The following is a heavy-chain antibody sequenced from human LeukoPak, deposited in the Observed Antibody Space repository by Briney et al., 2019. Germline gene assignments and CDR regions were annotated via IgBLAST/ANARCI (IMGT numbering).Heavy chain of an antibody. V-gene: IGHV1-46*01. J-gene: IGHJ3*02. CDR1: GYTFTKYY. CDR3: ARIRDGYNDAYDI. Sequence: ASVKVSCKASGYTFTKYYIHWVRQAPGQRPEWMGLINPGGDNTNYAQNFQGRVAMTSDTSTSTVYMELSSLRSEDTAIYYCARIRDGYNDAYDIWGQGTVVTVPS. D-gene: IGHD5-24*01. CDR2: INPGGDNT.